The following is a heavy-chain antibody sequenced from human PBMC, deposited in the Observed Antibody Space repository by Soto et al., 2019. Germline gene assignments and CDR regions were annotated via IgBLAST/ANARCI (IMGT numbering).Heavy chain of an antibody. Sequence: SSETLSLTCTVSGGSISSYYWSWIRQPPGKGLEWIGYIYYSGSTNYNPSLKSRVTISVDTSKNQFSLKLSSVTAADTAVYYCAGPGTDEWTNRLDPWGQGTLVTVSS. CDR3: AGPGTDEWTNRLDP. J-gene: IGHJ5*02. V-gene: IGHV4-59*01. D-gene: IGHD3-3*01. CDR2: IYYSGST. CDR1: GGSISSYY.